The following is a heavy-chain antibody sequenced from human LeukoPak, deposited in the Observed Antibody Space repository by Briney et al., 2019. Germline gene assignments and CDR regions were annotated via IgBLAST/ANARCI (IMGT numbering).Heavy chain of an antibody. CDR2: IYFNGIT. D-gene: IGHD2-15*01. Sequence: LETLSLTCTVSGGSMTASTYYWGWIRQPPGKGLEWLGSIYFNGITFYNPSLKSRLTISVDTSKGQFSLRLNSVTDADTAVYYCARPRVVGGIDAFDVWGQGTVVSVSS. CDR1: GGSMTASTYY. J-gene: IGHJ3*01. CDR3: ARPRVVGGIDAFDV. V-gene: IGHV4-39*01.